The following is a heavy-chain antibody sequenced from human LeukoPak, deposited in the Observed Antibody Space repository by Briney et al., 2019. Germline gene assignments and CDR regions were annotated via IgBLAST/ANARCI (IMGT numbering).Heavy chain of an antibody. Sequence: KAGGSLRLSCAASGFTFSSYAMSWVRQAPGEGLEWVSAISGSGGSTYYADSVKGRFTISRDNSKNTLYLQMNSLRAEDTAVYYCAKGTPRTGTYFDYWGQGTLVTVSS. CDR3: AKGTPRTGTYFDY. CDR2: ISGSGGST. CDR1: GFTFSSYA. V-gene: IGHV3-23*01. D-gene: IGHD1-1*01. J-gene: IGHJ4*02.